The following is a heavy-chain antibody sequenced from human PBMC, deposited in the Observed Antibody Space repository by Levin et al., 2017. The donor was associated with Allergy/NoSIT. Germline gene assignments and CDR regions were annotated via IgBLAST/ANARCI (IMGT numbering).Heavy chain of an antibody. V-gene: IGHV3-11*01. D-gene: IGHD6-19*01. CDR3: ARVGRGCDF. CDR1: GFTFTDPY. J-gene: IGHJ4*02. Sequence: GGSLRLSCAASGFTFTDPYMAWIRQAPGKGLEWLSYISPSGGTTYHADSVKGRFTISRDNARNSLSLQMTSLRADDTAVYFCARVGRGCDFWGQGTLVTVSS. CDR2: ISPSGGTT.